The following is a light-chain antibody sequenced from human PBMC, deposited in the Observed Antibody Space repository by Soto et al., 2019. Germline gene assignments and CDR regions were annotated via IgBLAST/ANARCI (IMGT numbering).Light chain of an antibody. CDR3: SSSAGIYHYLV. V-gene: IGLV2-8*01. Sequence: QSALTQPASVSGSPGQSITISCTGTGSDVGGYDYVSWYQQYPDKAPKVMIYEVNKRPSGVPDRFSGSKSGYTASLTVSGLQTEDEAFYYCSSSAGIYHYLVFGGGTKVTVL. CDR2: EVN. CDR1: GSDVGGYDY. J-gene: IGLJ3*02.